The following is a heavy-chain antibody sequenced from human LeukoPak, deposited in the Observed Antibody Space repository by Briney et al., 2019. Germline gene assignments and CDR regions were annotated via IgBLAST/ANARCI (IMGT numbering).Heavy chain of an antibody. CDR3: GRDLAAGS. Sequence: GGSLRLSCAASGFTFSSYEMNWVRQAPGKGLQWVSYISSSGSTRYYADSVKGRFTISRDDAKNSLYLQMNSLRAEDTAVYYCGRDLAAGSWGQGTLVTVSS. CDR1: GFTFSSYE. J-gene: IGHJ5*02. CDR2: ISSSGSTR. D-gene: IGHD6-13*01. V-gene: IGHV3-48*03.